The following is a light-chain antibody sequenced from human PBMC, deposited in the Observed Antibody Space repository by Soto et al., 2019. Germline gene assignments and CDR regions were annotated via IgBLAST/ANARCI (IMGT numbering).Light chain of an antibody. V-gene: IGKV3-11*01. CDR2: DAF. J-gene: IGKJ4*01. CDR3: QQRSNWPLT. Sequence: EIVLTQSPATLSLSPGERATLSCRASQNVGTYLAWYQQKPGQAPRLLIYDAFKRATGIPARFSGSGSGTDLTLTISSLEPEDFAVYYCQQRSNWPLTFGGGTDVE. CDR1: QNVGTY.